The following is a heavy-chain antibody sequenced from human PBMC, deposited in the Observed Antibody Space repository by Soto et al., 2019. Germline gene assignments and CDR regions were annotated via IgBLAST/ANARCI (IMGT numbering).Heavy chain of an antibody. V-gene: IGHV4-59*01. Sequence: SETLSLTCTVSGGSISSYYWSWIRQPPGKGLEWIGYIYYSGSTNYNPSLKSRVTISVDTSKNQFSLKLSSVTAADTAVYYCAREGQDNWFDPWGQGTLVTVSS. J-gene: IGHJ5*02. D-gene: IGHD2-15*01. CDR1: GGSISSYY. CDR3: AREGQDNWFDP. CDR2: IYYSGST.